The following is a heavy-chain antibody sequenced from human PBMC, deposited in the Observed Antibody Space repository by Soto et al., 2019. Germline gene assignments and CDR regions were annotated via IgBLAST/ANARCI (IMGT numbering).Heavy chain of an antibody. D-gene: IGHD4-17*01. J-gene: IGHJ6*02. CDR2: IWYDGSNK. CDR3: ARDMGGTVTTGGYYYYYYGMDV. CDR1: GFTFSSYG. V-gene: IGHV3-33*01. Sequence: PGGSLRLSCAASGFTFSSYGMHWVRQAPGKGLEWVAVIWYDGSNKYYADSVKGRFTISRDNSKNTLYLQMNSLRAEDTAVYYCARDMGGTVTTGGYYYYYYGMDVWGQGTTVTVSS.